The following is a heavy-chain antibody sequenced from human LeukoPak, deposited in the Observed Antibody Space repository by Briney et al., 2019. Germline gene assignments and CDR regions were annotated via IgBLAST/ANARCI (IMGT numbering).Heavy chain of an antibody. J-gene: IGHJ4*02. CDR2: IYYSGST. Sequence: SETLSLTCTVSGGSISSSYSYWGWIRQPPGKGLEWIGNIYYSGSTYYNPSLKSRVTISVDTSKTQFSLKLSSVTAADTAVYYCARHMAPSGGIAAAGTPDYWGQGTLVTVSS. CDR1: GGSISSSYSY. V-gene: IGHV4-39*01. CDR3: ARHMAPSGGIAAAGTPDY. D-gene: IGHD6-13*01.